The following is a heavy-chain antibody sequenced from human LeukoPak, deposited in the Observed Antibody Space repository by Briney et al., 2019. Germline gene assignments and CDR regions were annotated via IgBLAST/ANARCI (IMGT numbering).Heavy chain of an antibody. CDR2: IHYTGTT. CDR3: ARARQGIAATDFDY. Sequence: PSETLSLTCTVSGGSISGYCWIWIRQPPGKGLEWIGYIHYTGTTNYNPSLKSRVTISLDTSKNQFSLRLSSVTAADTAVYYCARARQGIAATDFDYWGQGTLVTVSS. D-gene: IGHD6-25*01. CDR1: GGSISGYC. V-gene: IGHV4-59*08. J-gene: IGHJ4*02.